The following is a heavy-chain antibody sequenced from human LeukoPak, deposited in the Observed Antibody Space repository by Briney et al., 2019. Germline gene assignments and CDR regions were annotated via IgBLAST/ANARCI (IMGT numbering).Heavy chain of an antibody. CDR3: ARAPGDLDYFDY. V-gene: IGHV3-11*01. CDR1: GFTFSDYY. Sequence: PGGSLRLSCAASGFTFSDYYMSWLREAPGKGLEWVSYVSSSGSTIYYADSVKGRFTISRDNAKNSLYLQMNSLRAEDTAVYYCARAPGDLDYFDYWGQGTLVTVSS. CDR2: VSSSGSTI. D-gene: IGHD3-16*01. J-gene: IGHJ4*02.